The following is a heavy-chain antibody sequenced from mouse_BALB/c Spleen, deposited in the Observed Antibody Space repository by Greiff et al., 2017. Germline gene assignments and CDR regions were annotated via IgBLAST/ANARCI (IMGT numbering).Heavy chain of an antibody. CDR2: ISYDGSN. CDR1: GYSITSGYY. Sequence: EVQLQESGPGLVKPSQSLSLTCSVTGYSITSGYYWNWIRQFPGNKLEWMGYISYDGSNNYNPSLKNRISITRDTSKNQFFLKLNSVTTEDTATYYCAKGGNYRAMDYWGQGTSVTVSA. V-gene: IGHV3-6*02. J-gene: IGHJ4*01. CDR3: AKGGNYRAMDY. D-gene: IGHD2-1*01.